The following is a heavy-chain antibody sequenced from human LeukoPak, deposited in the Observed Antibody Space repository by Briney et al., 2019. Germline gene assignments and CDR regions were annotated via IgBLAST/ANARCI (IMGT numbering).Heavy chain of an antibody. CDR2: VKSRADNYAT. J-gene: IGHJ4*02. Sequence: PGGSLRLSCSASGFAFSGSAIHWVRQASGKGLEWVGRVKSRADNYATAFAASMKGRFAISRDDSKNTAYLQMNSLRTEDTAVYYCTRLPTYCGNGACYFGYWGRGTLVTVSS. CDR3: TRLPTYCGNGACYFGY. V-gene: IGHV3-73*01. D-gene: IGHD2-8*01. CDR1: GFAFSGSA.